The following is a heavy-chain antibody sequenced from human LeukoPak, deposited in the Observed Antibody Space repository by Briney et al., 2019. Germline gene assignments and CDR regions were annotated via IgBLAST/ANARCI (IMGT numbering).Heavy chain of an antibody. CDR1: GFTFSRYS. Sequence: PGGSLRLSCAASGFTFSRYSMNWVRQAPGKGLEWVSSITAYGNSIYHADSMRGRFTISRDNAKNSLYLQMNSLRAEDTAVYYCARDMETVTTIDYWGQGTLVSVSS. CDR3: ARDMETVTTIDY. CDR2: ITAYGNSI. J-gene: IGHJ4*02. D-gene: IGHD4-11*01. V-gene: IGHV3-21*01.